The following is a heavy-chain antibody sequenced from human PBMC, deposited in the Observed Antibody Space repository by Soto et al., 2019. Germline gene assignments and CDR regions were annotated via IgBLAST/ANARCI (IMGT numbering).Heavy chain of an antibody. D-gene: IGHD2-15*01. CDR3: ARKGCFGNCDWYDP. J-gene: IGHJ5*02. V-gene: IGHV1-18*01. Sequence: GASVKVSCKASGYTFTTYGISWLRQAPGQGLEWMGWINTNNGDTKYAQNFQGRVTMTTDTSTSTAYMEVRSLTSDDTAVYYCARKGCFGNCDWYDPWGQGSLVTVSA. CDR1: GYTFTTYG. CDR2: INTNNGDT.